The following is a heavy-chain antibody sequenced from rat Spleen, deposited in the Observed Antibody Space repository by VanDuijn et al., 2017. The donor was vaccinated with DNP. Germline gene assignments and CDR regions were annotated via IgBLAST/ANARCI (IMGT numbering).Heavy chain of an antibody. CDR3: TRYYDSFDY. Sequence: EVQLVESGGGLVQPGRSLKLSCAASGFTFSFYGMAWVRQAPKKGLEWVATISYDGSSTYYRASVKGRFTISRDYAKPTLYLQMDSLRSEDTATYYCTRYYDSFDYWGQGVMVTVSS. V-gene: IGHV5-29*01. CDR1: GFTFSFYG. J-gene: IGHJ2*01. CDR2: ISYDGSST. D-gene: IGHD1-1*01.